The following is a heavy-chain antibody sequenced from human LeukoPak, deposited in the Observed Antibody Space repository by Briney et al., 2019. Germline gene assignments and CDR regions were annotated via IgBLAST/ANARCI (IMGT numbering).Heavy chain of an antibody. J-gene: IGHJ4*02. V-gene: IGHV3-7*01. Sequence: GGSLRLSCAASGFTFSSYWMSWVRQAPGKGLEWVANIKQDGSEEYYSNPVKGRFTISRDNSKNTLYLQMNSLRVEDTAVYYCARDGSSGYLRFDYWGQGTLVTVSS. CDR3: ARDGSSGYLRFDY. CDR1: GFTFSSYW. CDR2: IKQDGSEE. D-gene: IGHD3-22*01.